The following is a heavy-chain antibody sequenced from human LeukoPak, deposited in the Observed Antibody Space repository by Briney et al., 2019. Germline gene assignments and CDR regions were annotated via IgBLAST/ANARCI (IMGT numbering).Heavy chain of an antibody. D-gene: IGHD5-18*01. J-gene: IGHJ6*03. CDR1: GGSFSGDF. V-gene: IGHV4-34*01. CDR2: INHSGTT. CDR3: ARRRAMVKKYYYYYMDV. Sequence: PSETLSLTCAVYGGSFSGDFWSWIRQPPGRGLEWIGEINHSGTTNYNPSLKSRVAISVDTSKYRFSLKPTSLTAADTAVYYCARRRAMVKKYYYYYMDVWGKGTTVTVSS.